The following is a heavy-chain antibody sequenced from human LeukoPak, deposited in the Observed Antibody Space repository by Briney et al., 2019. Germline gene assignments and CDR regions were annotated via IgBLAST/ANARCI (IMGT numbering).Heavy chain of an antibody. V-gene: IGHV1-24*01. CDR2: FDPEDGET. D-gene: IGHD1-26*01. CDR3: ATVGGGSSPLFDY. J-gene: IGHJ4*02. Sequence: GASVKVSCKVSGYTLTELSMHWVRQAPGKGLEWMGGFDPEDGETIYAQKFQGRVTMTEDTSTDTAYMELSSLRSEYTAVYYCATVGGGSSPLFDYWGQGTLVTVSS. CDR1: GYTLTELS.